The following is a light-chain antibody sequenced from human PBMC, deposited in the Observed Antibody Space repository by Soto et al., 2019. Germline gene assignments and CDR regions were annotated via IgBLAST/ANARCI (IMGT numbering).Light chain of an antibody. CDR2: GAS. J-gene: IGKJ1*01. V-gene: IGKV3-20*01. CDR3: QQYAASRT. CDR1: QSVSSTY. Sequence: EIVLTQSPGTLSLSPGERATLSFRASQSVSSTYLAWYQQRPGQAPRLLIYGASSRATGIPDRFSGSGSGTDFTLTISRLEPEDFAVYYCQQYAASRTFGQGTKVDI.